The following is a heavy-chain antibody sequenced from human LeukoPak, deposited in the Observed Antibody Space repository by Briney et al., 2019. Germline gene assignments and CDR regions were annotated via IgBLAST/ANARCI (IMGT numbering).Heavy chain of an antibody. Sequence: GESLKISCKGSGYTFRKNWIAWVRQMPGQGLEWMGIIYPGDSDTRYNPSFQGQVTISADTSINTVYPQWSSLKASDTAIYCCAKTRNIVNTNGYDNYFDYWGQGTRVAVSS. CDR1: GYTFRKNW. J-gene: IGHJ4*02. CDR3: AKTRNIVNTNGYDNYFDY. D-gene: IGHD3-9*01. CDR2: IYPGDSDT. V-gene: IGHV5-51*01.